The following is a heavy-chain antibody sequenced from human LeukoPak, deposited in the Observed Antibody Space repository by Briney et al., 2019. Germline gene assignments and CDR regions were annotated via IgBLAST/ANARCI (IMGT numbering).Heavy chain of an antibody. CDR1: GGSISSSSYY. CDR2: IYYSGST. D-gene: IGHD3-9*01. CDR3: ASRYFDWLSNHYYFDY. V-gene: IGHV4-39*01. J-gene: IGHJ4*02. Sequence: SETLSLTCTVTGGSISSSSYYWGWLRQPPGKGLEWIGSIYYSGSTYYNPSLKSRVTISVDTSKNQFSLKLSSVTAADTAVYYCASRYFDWLSNHYYFDYWGQGTLVTVSS.